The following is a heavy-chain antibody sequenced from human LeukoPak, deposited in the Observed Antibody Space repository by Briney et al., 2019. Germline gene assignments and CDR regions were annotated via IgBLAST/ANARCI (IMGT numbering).Heavy chain of an antibody. Sequence: ASVKVSCKACGYTFTGYHIHWVRQAPGQGLEWMGRINPYSGDTNFAQKFRGRVTMTRDTSITTAYMDLSSLTPDDTAVYFCARDQGSLTRSWYTGYWGQGTQVTVSS. J-gene: IGHJ4*02. V-gene: IGHV1-2*06. CDR3: ARDQGSLTRSWYTGY. CDR1: GYTFTGYH. D-gene: IGHD6-13*01. CDR2: INPYSGDT.